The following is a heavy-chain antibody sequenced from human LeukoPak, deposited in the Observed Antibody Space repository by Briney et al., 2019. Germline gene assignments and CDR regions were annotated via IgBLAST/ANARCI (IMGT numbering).Heavy chain of an antibody. CDR3: ARRPVLLWFGESRNYYYYGMDV. CDR2: IYHSGST. CDR1: GVSISSSNW. D-gene: IGHD3-10*01. V-gene: IGHV4-4*02. Sequence: SETLSLTCAVSGVSISSSNWWSWVRQPPGKGLEWIGEIYHSGSTNYNPSLKSRVTISVDKSKNQFSLKLSSVTAADTAVYYCARRPVLLWFGESRNYYYYGMDVWGQGTTVTVSS. J-gene: IGHJ6*02.